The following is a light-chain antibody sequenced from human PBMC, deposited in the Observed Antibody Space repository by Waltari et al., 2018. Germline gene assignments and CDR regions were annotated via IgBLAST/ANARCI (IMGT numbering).Light chain of an antibody. CDR2: AAT. CDR3: QQSYSTPRT. Sequence: DVQMTQSPSSLSASVGDTVTITCRASQTISRYLNWYQQQPGKAPKLLIYAATTLQSEVPSRCTGSGYGTDFTLTISSVQPEDFATYYCQQSYSTPRTFGQGTKLEIK. CDR1: QTISRY. V-gene: IGKV1-39*01. J-gene: IGKJ2*01.